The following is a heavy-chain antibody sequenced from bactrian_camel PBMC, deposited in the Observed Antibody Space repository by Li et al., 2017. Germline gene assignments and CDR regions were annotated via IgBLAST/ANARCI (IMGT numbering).Heavy chain of an antibody. CDR3: KADCPWRGLSNGY. D-gene: IGHD7*01. CDR2: IATGDGST. V-gene: IGHV3S53*01. Sequence: HVQLVESGGGSVQPGGSLRLSCAASGYTFSASANCMGWFREVPGAWREGVAAIATGDGSTYYADSVQGRFTVSQDNAKNTVYLQMNSLKPEDTAMYFCKADCPWRGLSNGYWGQGTQVTVS. J-gene: IGHJ4*01. CDR1: GYTFSASA.